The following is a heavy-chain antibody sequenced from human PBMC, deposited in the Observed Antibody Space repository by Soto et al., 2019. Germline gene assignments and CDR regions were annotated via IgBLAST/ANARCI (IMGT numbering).Heavy chain of an antibody. D-gene: IGHD3-22*01. CDR1: GGSISSGGYY. CDR2: IFYSGST. V-gene: IGHV4-39*01. J-gene: IGHJ4*02. CDR3: ASTEYYYDSSGYYPGLFDY. Sequence: SETLSLTCTVSGGSISSGGYYWSWIRQHPGKGLEWIGYIFYSGSTYYNPSLKSRVTISVDTSKNQFSLKLSSVTAADTAVYYCASTEYYYDSSGYYPGLFDYWGQGTLVTVSS.